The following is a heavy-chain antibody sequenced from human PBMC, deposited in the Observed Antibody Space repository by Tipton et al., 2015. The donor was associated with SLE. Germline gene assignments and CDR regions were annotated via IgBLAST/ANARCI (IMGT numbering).Heavy chain of an antibody. CDR2: IYYSGST. V-gene: IGHV4-39*07. CDR3: ARLRVISYYFDY. D-gene: IGHD2-21*01. Sequence: GSLRLSCTVSGGSISSSSYYWGWIRQPPGKGLEWIGGIYYSGSTYYNPSLKSRVTISVDTSKNQFSLKLSPVTAADTAVYYCARLRVISYYFDYWGQGTLVTVSS. J-gene: IGHJ4*02. CDR1: GGSISSSSYY.